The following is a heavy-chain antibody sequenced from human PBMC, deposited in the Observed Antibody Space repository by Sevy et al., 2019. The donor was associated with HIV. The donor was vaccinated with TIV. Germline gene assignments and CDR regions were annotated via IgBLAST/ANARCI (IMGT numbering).Heavy chain of an antibody. CDR1: GFIFSSYV. J-gene: IGHJ4*02. CDR2: ISGSGGST. V-gene: IGHV3-23*01. D-gene: IGHD6-13*01. Sequence: GGSLGLSCAASGFIFSSYVMTWVRQAPGKGLEWVSTISGSGGSTYYADSVKGRFTISRDNSKKMLDLQMNSLRAEDTAVYYCEAIATAGRDYWGQGTLVTVSS. CDR3: EAIATAGRDY.